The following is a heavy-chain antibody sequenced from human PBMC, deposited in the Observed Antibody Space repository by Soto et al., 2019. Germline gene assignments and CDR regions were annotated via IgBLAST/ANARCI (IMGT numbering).Heavy chain of an antibody. Sequence: QVQLVQSGAEVKKPGASVKVSCKASGYTFTSYAMHWVRQAPGQRLEWMGWINAGNGNTKYSQKFQGRVTITRDTAASTAYMELSSLRSEDTAVYYCARDAGHNWFDPWGQGTLVTVSS. CDR3: ARDAGHNWFDP. V-gene: IGHV1-3*01. CDR1: GYTFTSYA. CDR2: INAGNGNT. J-gene: IGHJ5*02.